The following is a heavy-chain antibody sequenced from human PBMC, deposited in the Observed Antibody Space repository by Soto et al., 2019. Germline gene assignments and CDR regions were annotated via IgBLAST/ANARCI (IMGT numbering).Heavy chain of an antibody. J-gene: IGHJ6*02. Sequence: GESLKISCKASGYSFSNYWIGSVRQMAGKGLEWMGRIDPSDSYTDYSPSFQGHVTISTDKSIATAFLQWSSLKASDTAIYYCARLEGYCRSTSCYNYYYGLDVWGQGTAVTVSS. CDR1: GYSFSNYW. V-gene: IGHV5-10-1*01. D-gene: IGHD2-2*02. CDR2: IDPSDSYT. CDR3: ARLEGYCRSTSCYNYYYGLDV.